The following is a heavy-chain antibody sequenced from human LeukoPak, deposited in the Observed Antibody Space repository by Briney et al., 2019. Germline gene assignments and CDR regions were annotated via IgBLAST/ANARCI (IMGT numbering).Heavy chain of an antibody. CDR2: ISYDGSNK. CDR1: GFTFSSYA. D-gene: IGHD6-6*01. V-gene: IGHV3-30*04. Sequence: PGGSLRLSFAASGFTFSSYAIHWVRQAPGKGLEWVAVISYDGSNKNYADSVKGRFSISRDNSKNTLYLKMNGLRAEDTAVYYCARGSHRIEYRRSAAFDPWGQGTLVTVSS. CDR3: ARGSHRIEYRRSAAFDP. J-gene: IGHJ5*02.